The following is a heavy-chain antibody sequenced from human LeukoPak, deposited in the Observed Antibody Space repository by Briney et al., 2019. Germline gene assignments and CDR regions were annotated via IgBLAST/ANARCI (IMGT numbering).Heavy chain of an antibody. CDR2: MNPNSGNT. Sequence: ASVKVSCKASGYTFTSYDINWVRQATGQRLEWMGWMNPNSGNTGYAQKFQGRVTMTRNTSISTAYMELSSLRSEDTAVYYCARGAWMGATGWFDPWGQGTLVTVSS. CDR1: GYTFTSYD. J-gene: IGHJ5*02. CDR3: ARGAWMGATGWFDP. V-gene: IGHV1-8*01. D-gene: IGHD1-26*01.